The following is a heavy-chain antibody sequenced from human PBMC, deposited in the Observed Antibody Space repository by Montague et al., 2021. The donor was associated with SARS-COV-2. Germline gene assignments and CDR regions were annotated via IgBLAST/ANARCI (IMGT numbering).Heavy chain of an antibody. Sequence: TLSLTCTVSGGSISSGSYYWNWIRQPAGKGLEWIGRIYTSGSTNYNPSLKSRVTISVDTSKNQFSLKLSSVTAADTAVYYCASMVRAQVYYFDYWGQGTLVTVSS. V-gene: IGHV4-61*02. CDR2: IYTSGST. D-gene: IGHD3-10*01. J-gene: IGHJ4*02. CDR3: ASMVRAQVYYFDY. CDR1: GGSISSGSYY.